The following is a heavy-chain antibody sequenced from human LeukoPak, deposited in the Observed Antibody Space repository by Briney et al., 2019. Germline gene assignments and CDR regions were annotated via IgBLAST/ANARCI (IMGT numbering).Heavy chain of an antibody. V-gene: IGHV1-8*01. CDR1: GYTFTSYD. CDR3: ARTSDSGSYLDYYFDY. Sequence: GASVKVSCTASGYTFTSYDINWVRQATGQGLEWMGWMNPNSGNTGYAQKFQGRVTMTRNTSISTAYMELRSLRSEDTAVYYCARTSDSGSYLDYYFDYWGQGTLVTVSS. J-gene: IGHJ4*02. D-gene: IGHD1-26*01. CDR2: MNPNSGNT.